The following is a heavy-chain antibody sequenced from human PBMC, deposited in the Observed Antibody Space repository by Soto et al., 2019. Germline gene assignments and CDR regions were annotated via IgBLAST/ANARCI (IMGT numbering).Heavy chain of an antibody. V-gene: IGHV1-46*01. CDR2: INHSDGRT. Sequence: ASVKVSCKASGYPCTSYHLHWVRQAPGQGLEWMGLINHSDGRTRYAQKFEGRVTIPRDNSKNTLYLQMSSLRAEDTAVYYCAKVMVKNWFDPWGQGTLVTVSS. CDR1: GYPCTSYH. D-gene: IGHD5-18*01. J-gene: IGHJ5*02. CDR3: AKVMVKNWFDP.